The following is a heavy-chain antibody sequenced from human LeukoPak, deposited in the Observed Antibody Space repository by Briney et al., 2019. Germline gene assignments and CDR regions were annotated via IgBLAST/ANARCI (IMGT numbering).Heavy chain of an antibody. V-gene: IGHV1-18*01. CDR1: GYTFTSYG. Sequence: ASVKVSCKASGYTFTSYGISGVRQAPGQGLEWMGWICIYKGNTNYAQRRQGRVTMTTDTSTSTAYTELRSLRSDDTAVYYCARGRYCSSTSCYKVYYYYMDVWGKGTTVTVSS. D-gene: IGHD2-2*02. J-gene: IGHJ6*03. CDR2: ICIYKGNT. CDR3: ARGRYCSSTSCYKVYYYYMDV.